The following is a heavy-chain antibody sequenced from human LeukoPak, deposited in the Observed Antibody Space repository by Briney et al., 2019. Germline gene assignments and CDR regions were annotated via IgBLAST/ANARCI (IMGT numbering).Heavy chain of an antibody. J-gene: IGHJ4*02. Sequence: PGGSLRLSCAASGFTFDDYAMHWVRQAPGKGLEWVSGISWNSGSIGYADSVKGRFTISRDNAKNSLYLQMNSLRAEDTALYYCAKDGEMGYGGVYSSYFDYWGQGTLVTVSS. CDR3: AKDGEMGYGGVYSSYFDY. V-gene: IGHV3-9*01. CDR1: GFTFDDYA. CDR2: ISWNSGSI. D-gene: IGHD6-19*01.